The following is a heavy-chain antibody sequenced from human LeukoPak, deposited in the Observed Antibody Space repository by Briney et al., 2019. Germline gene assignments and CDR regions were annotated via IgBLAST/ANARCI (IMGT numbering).Heavy chain of an antibody. CDR3: AGYLVGAPAD. J-gene: IGHJ4*02. V-gene: IGHV4-39*07. D-gene: IGHD1-26*01. CDR1: GGSISSSSYY. CDR2: IYYSGST. Sequence: SETLSLTCTVSGGSISSSSYYWGWIRQPPGKGLEWIGSIYYSGSTYYNPSLKSRVTISVDTSKNQFSLKLSSVTAADTAVYYCAGYLVGAPADWGQGTLVTVSS.